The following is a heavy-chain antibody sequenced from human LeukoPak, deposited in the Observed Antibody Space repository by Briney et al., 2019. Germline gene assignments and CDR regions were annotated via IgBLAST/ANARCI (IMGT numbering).Heavy chain of an antibody. Sequence: GGSLRLSCAASGFTFSSYAMSWVRQAPGKGLEWVSAISGSGGSTYYADSVKGRFTISRDNSKNTLYLQMNSLRAEDTAVYYCEKDVWDDFGSGYYPEYFQHWGQGTLVTVSS. CDR3: EKDVWDDFGSGYYPEYFQH. CDR1: GFTFSSYA. J-gene: IGHJ1*01. D-gene: IGHD3-3*01. V-gene: IGHV3-23*01. CDR2: ISGSGGST.